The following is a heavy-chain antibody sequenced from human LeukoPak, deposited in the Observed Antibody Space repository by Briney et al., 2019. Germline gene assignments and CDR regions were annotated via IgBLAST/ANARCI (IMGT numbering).Heavy chain of an antibody. V-gene: IGHV3-23*01. CDR3: AKSKEGNIAASFDP. J-gene: IGHJ5*02. CDR1: GFTFRSYA. Sequence: QSGGSLRLSCAASGFTFRSYAMSWVRQAPGKGLEWVTTISGSGGYTLYADYVKGRFTISRDNSKTTLYLQMNSLRAEDTAVYYGAKSKEGNIAASFDPWGQGTLVTVSS. D-gene: IGHD6-13*01. CDR2: ISGSGGYT.